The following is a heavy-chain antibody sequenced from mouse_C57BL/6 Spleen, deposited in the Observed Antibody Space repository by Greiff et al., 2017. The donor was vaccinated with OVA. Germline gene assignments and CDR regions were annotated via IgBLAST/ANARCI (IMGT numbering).Heavy chain of an antibody. CDR2: INPSNGGT. V-gene: IGHV1-53*01. Sequence: QVQLQQPGTELVKPGASVKLSCKASGYTFTSYWMHWVKQRPGQGLEWIGNINPSNGGTNYNEKFKSKATLTVDKSSSTAYMQLSSLTSEDSAVYYCARSLDYDGYLYYAMDYWGQGTSVTVSS. D-gene: IGHD2-3*01. CDR3: ARSLDYDGYLYYAMDY. J-gene: IGHJ4*01. CDR1: GYTFTSYW.